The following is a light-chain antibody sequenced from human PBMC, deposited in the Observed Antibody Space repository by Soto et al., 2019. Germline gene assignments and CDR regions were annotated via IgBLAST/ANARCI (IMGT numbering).Light chain of an antibody. J-gene: IGKJ5*01. CDR2: GAS. CDR3: QQYGGSPIT. CDR1: QSVSSN. V-gene: IGKV3-20*01. Sequence: EIVMTQSPATLSVSPGERATLSCRASQSVSSNLAWYQQKPGQAPRLLISGASSRATGIPDRFSGSGSGTDFTLTISRLEPEDFAVYYCQQYGGSPITFGLGTRLEIK.